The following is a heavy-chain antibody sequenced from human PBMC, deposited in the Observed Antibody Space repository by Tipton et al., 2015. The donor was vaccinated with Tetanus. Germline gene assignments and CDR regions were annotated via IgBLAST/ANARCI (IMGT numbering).Heavy chain of an antibody. CDR1: GFTLTSHS. D-gene: IGHD3-16*01. J-gene: IGHJ6*02. CDR3: ARERGYYVNAMDV. V-gene: IGHV3-69-1*01. Sequence: LSLTCAASGFTLTSHSMNWVRQVPGKGLEWISYINDEGIIHDADSVKGRFTISRDSAKNSLYLQMNSLRVDDTAVYYCARERGYYVNAMDVWGQGTTVTVSS. CDR2: INDEGII.